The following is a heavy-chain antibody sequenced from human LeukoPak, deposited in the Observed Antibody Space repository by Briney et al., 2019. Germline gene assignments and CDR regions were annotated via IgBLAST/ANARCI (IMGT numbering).Heavy chain of an antibody. Sequence: ASVKVSFKASGYTFTSYYMHWVRQAPGEGLEWMGIINPSGGSTSYAQKFQGRVTMTRDMSTSTVYMELSSLRSEDTAVYYCARTQGDDAFDIWGQGTMVTVSS. CDR1: GYTFTSYY. CDR3: ARTQGDDAFDI. J-gene: IGHJ3*02. CDR2: INPSGGST. V-gene: IGHV1-46*01. D-gene: IGHD3-16*01.